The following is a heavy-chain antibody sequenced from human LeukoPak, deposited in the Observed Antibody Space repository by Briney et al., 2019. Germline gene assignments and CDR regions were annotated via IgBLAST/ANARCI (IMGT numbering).Heavy chain of an antibody. CDR2: IYYSGST. V-gene: IGHV4-39*01. D-gene: IGHD3-10*01. Sequence: SETLSLTCTVSGGSISSSSYYWGWIRQPPGKGLEWIGSIYYSGSTYYNPSLKSRVTISVDTSKNQFSLKLSSVTAADTAVYYCARGGSGSYENWFDPWGQGTLVTVSS. CDR1: GGSISSSSYY. CDR3: ARGGSGSYENWFDP. J-gene: IGHJ5*02.